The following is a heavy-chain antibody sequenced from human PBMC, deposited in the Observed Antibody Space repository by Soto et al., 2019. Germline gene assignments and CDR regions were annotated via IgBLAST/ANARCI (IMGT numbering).Heavy chain of an antibody. CDR2: IYWDDAK. Sequence: QITLKESGPTLVKPTQTLTLTCTFSGFSLSTSGVGVGWIRQPPGKALEWVALIYWDDAKEYSPSLKSRLTTTKDTPKNQMAPTMPNLDPVDNAPYYCAQKGGGDRILDYWGQGTLVTVSS. V-gene: IGHV2-5*02. CDR1: GFSLSTSGVG. D-gene: IGHD3-16*01. CDR3: AQKGGGDRILDY. J-gene: IGHJ4*02.